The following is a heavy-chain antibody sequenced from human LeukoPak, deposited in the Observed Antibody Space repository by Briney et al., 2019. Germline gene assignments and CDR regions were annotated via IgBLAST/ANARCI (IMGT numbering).Heavy chain of an antibody. CDR1: GFTFSSYA. Sequence: GGSLRLSCAASGFTFSSYAMHWVRQAPGKGLEWVAVISYDGSNKYYADSVKGRFTISRDNSKNTLYLQMNSLRAEDTAVYCCARVTVTTLSPFDYWGQGTLVTVSS. V-gene: IGHV3-30*01. CDR3: ARVTVTTLSPFDY. J-gene: IGHJ4*02. D-gene: IGHD4-17*01. CDR2: ISYDGSNK.